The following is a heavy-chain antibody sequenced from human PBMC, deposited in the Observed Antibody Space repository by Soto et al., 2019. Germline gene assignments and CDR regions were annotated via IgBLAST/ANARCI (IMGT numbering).Heavy chain of an antibody. CDR2: ISSSSSTI. Sequence: KGLEWVSYISSSSSTIYYADSVKGRFTISRGNAKNSLYLQMTSLRAEDTAVYYCTGAQWPPIDYWGQRTPVTGSS. CDR3: TGAQWPPIDY. D-gene: IGHD6-19*01. V-gene: IGHV3-48*01. J-gene: IGHJ4*02.